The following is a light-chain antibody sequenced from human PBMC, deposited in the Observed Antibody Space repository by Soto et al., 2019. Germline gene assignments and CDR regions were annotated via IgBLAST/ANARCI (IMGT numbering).Light chain of an antibody. CDR1: QTVSSW. Sequence: DIQMTQSPSTLSASAGDRVTITCRASQTVSSWLAWYQQKPGKAPKLLIYDASTLRSGVPSRFSGSGYGTEFTLTISSLQPDDFATYYCQHYNSYPFTFGQGTELKIK. V-gene: IGKV1-5*01. CDR2: DAS. J-gene: IGKJ2*01. CDR3: QHYNSYPFT.